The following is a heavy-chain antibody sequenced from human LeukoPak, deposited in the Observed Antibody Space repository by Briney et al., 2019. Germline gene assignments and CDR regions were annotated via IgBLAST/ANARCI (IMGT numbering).Heavy chain of an antibody. CDR1: GASVNGASVTTYY. V-gene: IGHV4-61*01. CDR2: IHYSGSA. D-gene: IGHD4-23*01. CDR3: ARVGVDYSGNIIKYFFDY. J-gene: IGHJ4*02. Sequence: KASETLSLTCTVSGASVNGASVTTYYWSWIRQPPGKGLEWIGYIHYSGSANYNPSLKSRVIISVDTSKNQFSLKLSPVTAADTAVYYCARVGVDYSGNIIKYFFDYWGQGTLVTVSS.